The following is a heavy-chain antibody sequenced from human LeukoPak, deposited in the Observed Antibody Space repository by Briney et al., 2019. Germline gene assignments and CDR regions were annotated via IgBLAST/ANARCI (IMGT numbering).Heavy chain of an antibody. J-gene: IGHJ5*02. V-gene: IGHV3-48*03. D-gene: IGHD5-18*01. CDR3: ARATYSISWALFDP. Sequence: GGSLRLSCAASGFTFSSYEMNWARQAPGKGLEWVSYISSSGSTMLYADSVKGRFTISRDNAGNSLYLQMTSLRAEDTALYYCARATYSISWALFDPWGQGTLDTVSS. CDR1: GFTFSSYE. CDR2: ISSSGSTM.